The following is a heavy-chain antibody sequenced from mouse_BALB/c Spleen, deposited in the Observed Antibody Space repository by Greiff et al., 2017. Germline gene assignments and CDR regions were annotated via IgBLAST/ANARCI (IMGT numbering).Heavy chain of an antibody. V-gene: IGHV2-2*02. CDR2: IWSGGST. D-gene: IGHD2-4*01. CDR1: GFSLTSYG. CDR3: ARKGDYDASDY. Sequence: VKLVESGPGLVAPSQSLSITCTVSGFSLTSYGVHWVRQSPGKGLEWLGVIWSGGSTDYNAAFISRLSISKDNSKSQVFFKMNSLQANDTAIYYCARKGDYDASDYWGQGTTLTVSS. J-gene: IGHJ2*01.